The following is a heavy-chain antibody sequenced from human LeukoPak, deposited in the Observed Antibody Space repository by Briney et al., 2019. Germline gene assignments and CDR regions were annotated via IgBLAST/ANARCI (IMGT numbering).Heavy chain of an antibody. CDR1: GFTFSDYW. V-gene: IGHV3-21*01. D-gene: IGHD1-26*01. Sequence: GGSLRLSCAASGFTFSDYWIHWVRQAPGKGLEWVSSISSSSSYIYYADSVKGRFTISRDNAKNSLYLQMNSLRAEDTAVYYCARMVGELLRETDYWGQGTLVTVSS. J-gene: IGHJ4*02. CDR3: ARMVGELLRETDY. CDR2: ISSSSSYI.